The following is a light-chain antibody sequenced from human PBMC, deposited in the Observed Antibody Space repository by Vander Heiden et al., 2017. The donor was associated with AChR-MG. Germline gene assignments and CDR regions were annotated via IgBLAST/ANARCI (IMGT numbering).Light chain of an antibody. V-gene: IGLV2-8*01. Sequence: QSALTHPPSASGSPGQSVTLSCTGTSSDVGGYNHVSWYQQHPGKAPNLIIYEVSQRPAGAPDRFSGYKSGNTASLTVSGLQAEEEADYYCSSYAGSNNFRVFGGGTKLTVL. CDR1: SSDVGGYNH. CDR3: SSYAGSNNFRV. J-gene: IGLJ2*01. CDR2: EVS.